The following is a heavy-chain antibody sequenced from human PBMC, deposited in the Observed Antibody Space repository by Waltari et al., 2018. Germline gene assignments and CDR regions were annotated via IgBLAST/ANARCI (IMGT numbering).Heavy chain of an antibody. D-gene: IGHD1-26*01. J-gene: IGHJ3*02. CDR2: IYTSGST. Sequence: QVQLQESGPGLVKPSETLSLTCTVSGGSISSYYWSWIRQPAGKGLEWIGRIYTSGSTNYTPSLKSRVTMSVDTSKNQFSLKLSSVTAADTAVYYCAREQEIIVTPQGAFDIWGQGTMVTVSS. CDR3: AREQEIIVTPQGAFDI. V-gene: IGHV4-4*07. CDR1: GGSISSYY.